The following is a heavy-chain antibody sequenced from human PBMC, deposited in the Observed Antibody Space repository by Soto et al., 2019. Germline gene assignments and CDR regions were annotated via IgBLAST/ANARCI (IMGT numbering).Heavy chain of an antibody. CDR1: GFIFSNYA. J-gene: IGHJ4*02. CDR3: AKLQEESGLVTSYIDF. V-gene: IGHV3-23*01. CDR2: ISGSGGDT. Sequence: EVQLLESGGDLVQPGGSLRLSCAASGFIFSNYAMIWVRQAPGKGLEWVSGISGSGGDTYYADSVKGRFTITRDNSKNTMSLQLNSLRAEDTAVYYCAKLQEESGLVTSYIDFWGQGSLVTVSS. D-gene: IGHD1-26*01.